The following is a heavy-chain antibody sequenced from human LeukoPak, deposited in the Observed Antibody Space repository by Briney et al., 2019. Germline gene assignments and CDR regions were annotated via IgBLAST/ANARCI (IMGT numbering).Heavy chain of an antibody. CDR3: ARENYYGSGRFDY. D-gene: IGHD3-10*01. J-gene: IGHJ4*02. V-gene: IGHV3-48*03. Sequence: GGSLRLSCAASGFTFSSYEMNWVRQAPGKGLEWVSYISSSGSTIYYADSVKGRFTISRDNAKNSLYLQMNSLRAEDTAVYYCARENYYGSGRFDYWGQGTLVTVSS. CDR2: ISSSGSTI. CDR1: GFTFSSYE.